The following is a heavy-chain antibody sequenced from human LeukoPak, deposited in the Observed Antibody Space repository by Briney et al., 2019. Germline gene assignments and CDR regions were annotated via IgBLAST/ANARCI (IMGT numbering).Heavy chain of an antibody. D-gene: IGHD2-2*01. CDR2: IYHSGST. Sequence: PSETLSLTCAVSGGSISSSDWWTWVRQPPGKGLEWIGEIYHSGSTNYNPSLKSRATISVDKSKNQFSLKLSSVTAADTAVYYCARLKDIVVVPAAIFSGWFDPWGQEPWSPSPQ. CDR3: ARLKDIVVVPAAIFSGWFDP. V-gene: IGHV4-4*02. CDR1: GGSISSSDW. J-gene: IGHJ5*02.